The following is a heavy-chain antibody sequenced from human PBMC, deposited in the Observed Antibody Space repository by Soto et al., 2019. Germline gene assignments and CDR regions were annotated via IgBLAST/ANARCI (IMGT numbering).Heavy chain of an antibody. CDR2: TYYRSKWYN. V-gene: IGHV6-1*01. D-gene: IGHD4-17*01. J-gene: IGHJ6*02. CDR3: AREDYGGKSEHYYYYGMDV. Sequence: PSQTLSLTCAISGDSVSSNSAAWNWIRQSPSRGLEWLGRTYYRSKWYNDYAVSVKSRITINPDTSKNQFSLQLNSVTPEDTAVYYCAREDYGGKSEHYYYYGMDVWGQGTTVPVSS. CDR1: GDSVSSNSAA.